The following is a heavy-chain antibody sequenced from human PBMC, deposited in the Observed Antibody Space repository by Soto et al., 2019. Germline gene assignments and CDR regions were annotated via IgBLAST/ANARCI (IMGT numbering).Heavy chain of an antibody. Sequence: PSETLSLTCTVSGDSISSYYWTWIRQPAGKGLEWIGRIYTSGSTNYNPSLKSRVTMSVGTSKNQFFLKLSSVTAADTAVYYCARDGRRSGYDTTSDYWGQGTLVTVSS. CDR1: GDSISSYY. J-gene: IGHJ4*02. CDR3: ARDGRRSGYDTTSDY. V-gene: IGHV4-4*07. D-gene: IGHD3-3*01. CDR2: IYTSGST.